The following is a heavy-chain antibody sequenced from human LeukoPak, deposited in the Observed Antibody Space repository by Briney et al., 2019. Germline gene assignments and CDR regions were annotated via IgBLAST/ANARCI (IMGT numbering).Heavy chain of an antibody. J-gene: IGHJ4*02. CDR3: ATDHSSGSLARFDY. D-gene: IGHD6-19*01. Sequence: ASVKVSCKVSGYTLTELSMHWVRQAPGKGLEWMGGFDPEDGETIYAQKFQGRVTMTEDTSTDTAYMELSSLRSEDTAVYYCATDHSSGSLARFDYWGQGTLVTVSS. CDR1: GYTLTELS. CDR2: FDPEDGET. V-gene: IGHV1-24*01.